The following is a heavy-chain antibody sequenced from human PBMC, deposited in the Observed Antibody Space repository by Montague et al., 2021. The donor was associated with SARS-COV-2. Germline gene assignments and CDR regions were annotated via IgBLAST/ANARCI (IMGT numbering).Heavy chain of an antibody. J-gene: IGHJ6*02. CDR2: IYWDGDK. CDR1: GFSLSTSGMC. CDR3: ARGPSDTYCYNWMDV. Sequence: PALVKPTQTLTLTCTFSGFSLSTSGMCMTWIRQPPGKALEWLARIYWDGDKYYNTSLKSRLTISKDTSKNLVVLTLTNMDPVDTATYYCARGPSDTYCYNWMDVWGQGTPVTVSS. V-gene: IGHV2-70*11.